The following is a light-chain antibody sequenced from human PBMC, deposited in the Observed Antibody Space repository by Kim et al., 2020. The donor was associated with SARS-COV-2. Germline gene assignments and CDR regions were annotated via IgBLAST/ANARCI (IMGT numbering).Light chain of an antibody. CDR1: KLGDKY. CDR3: QAWDSSTAV. CDR2: QDN. J-gene: IGLJ3*02. V-gene: IGLV3-1*01. Sequence: SYELTQPSSVSVSPGQTASITCSGDKLGDKYACWYHQKPGQSPVLVIYQDNKRPSGIPERFSGSNSGNTATLTISGTQAMDEADYYCQAWDSSTAVFGGGTQLTVL.